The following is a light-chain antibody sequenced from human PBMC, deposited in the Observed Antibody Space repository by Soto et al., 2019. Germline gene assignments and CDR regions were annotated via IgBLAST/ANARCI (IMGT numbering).Light chain of an antibody. CDR1: PSVKTF. V-gene: IGKV3-11*01. J-gene: IGKJ5*01. CDR2: DAS. Sequence: ELVLTQSPATLSLSPGERATLSCRASPSVKTFLLWYQHRPGQAPRVLIYDASHMATGIPARFRGSGSGTDFTLTSSSLEPEDAGIYYCQQRSHWPPITFGQGTRLEV. CDR3: QQRSHWPPIT.